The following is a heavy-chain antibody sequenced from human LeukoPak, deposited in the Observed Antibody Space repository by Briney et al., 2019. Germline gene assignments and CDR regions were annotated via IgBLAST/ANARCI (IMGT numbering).Heavy chain of an antibody. CDR3: ARDLDSGSYLRPYYGMDV. J-gene: IGHJ6*02. CDR2: IKQDGSEK. CDR1: GFTFSDYF. D-gene: IGHD1-26*01. Sequence: GGSLRLSCAASGFTFSDYFMSWVRQAPGKGLEWVANIKQDGSEKYYVDSVKGRFTISRDNAKNSLYLQMNSLRAEDTAVYYCARDLDSGSYLRPYYGMDVWGQGTTVTVSS. V-gene: IGHV3-7*03.